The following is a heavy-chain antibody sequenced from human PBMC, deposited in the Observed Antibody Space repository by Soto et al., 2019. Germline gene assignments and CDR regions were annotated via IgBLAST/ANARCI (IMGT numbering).Heavy chain of an antibody. CDR1: GGSISSYY. Sequence: SETLSLTCTVSGGSISSYYWSWIRQPPGKGLEWIGYIYYSGSTNYNPSLKSRVTISVDTSKNQFSLKLSSVTAADTAVYYCARSVTVFSFPPYYYMDVWGKGTTVTVSS. V-gene: IGHV4-59*12. D-gene: IGHD4-17*01. CDR3: ARSVTVFSFPPYYYMDV. CDR2: IYYSGST. J-gene: IGHJ6*03.